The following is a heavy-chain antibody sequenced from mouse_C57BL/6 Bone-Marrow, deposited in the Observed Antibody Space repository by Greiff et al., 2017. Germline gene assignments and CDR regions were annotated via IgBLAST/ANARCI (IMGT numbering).Heavy chain of an antibody. V-gene: IGHV1-7*01. CDR1: GYTFTSDW. CDR3: ARIQGYAMDY. CDR2: VNPSSGYT. Sequence: QVQLQQSGADLAKPADSVSLSCTASGYTFTSDWLRWGNQRPGPGQEWIGYVNPSSGYTKYNQKFTDNATLTADKSSSTAYMQLSSLTDEDSAVYYCARIQGYAMDYWGQGTSVTVSS. J-gene: IGHJ4*01.